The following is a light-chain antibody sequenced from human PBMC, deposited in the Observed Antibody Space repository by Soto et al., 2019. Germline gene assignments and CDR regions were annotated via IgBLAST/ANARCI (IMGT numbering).Light chain of an antibody. J-gene: IGKJ5*01. CDR2: AAS. Sequence: EIVLTQSPGTLSLSPGESATLSCRASQSVSSSYLAWYKQKPGQAPRLLMYAASSRATGIPDRFSGSGSGTDFTLTISRLEPEDFAVYYCQQCTSSQVTFGQGTRLEI. V-gene: IGKV3-20*01. CDR1: QSVSSSY. CDR3: QQCTSSQVT.